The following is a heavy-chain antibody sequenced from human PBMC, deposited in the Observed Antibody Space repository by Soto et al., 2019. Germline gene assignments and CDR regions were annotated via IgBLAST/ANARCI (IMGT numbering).Heavy chain of an antibody. D-gene: IGHD3-10*01. CDR2: IYYSGTT. Sequence: PSETLSLTCTVCGGCISSCYWSWIRQPPGKGLEWIGYIYYSGTTSYNPSLNSRVTISVDTSKNQFSLKLNSVTAADTAVYYCARESYYGSGATVVGYWGLGTLVTVSS. CDR3: ARESYYGSGATVVGY. CDR1: GGCISSCY. V-gene: IGHV4-59*01. J-gene: IGHJ4*02.